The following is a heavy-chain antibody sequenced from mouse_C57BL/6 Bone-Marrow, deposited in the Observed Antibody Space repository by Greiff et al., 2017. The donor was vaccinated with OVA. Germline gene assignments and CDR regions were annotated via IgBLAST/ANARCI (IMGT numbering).Heavy chain of an antibody. Sequence: VNLVESGAELARPGASVKLSCKASGYTFTSYGISWVKQRTGQGLEWIGEIYPRSGNTYYNEKFKGKATLTADKSSSTAYMELRSLTSEDSAVYFCARGDYYGSSLDYWGQGTTLTVSS. CDR1: GYTFTSYG. V-gene: IGHV1-81*01. CDR3: ARGDYYGSSLDY. J-gene: IGHJ2*01. D-gene: IGHD1-1*01. CDR2: IYPRSGNT.